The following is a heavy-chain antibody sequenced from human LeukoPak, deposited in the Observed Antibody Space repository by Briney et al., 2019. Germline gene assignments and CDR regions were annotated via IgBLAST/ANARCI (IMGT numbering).Heavy chain of an antibody. CDR3: ATYRQVLLPFES. D-gene: IGHD2-8*02. CDR2: IFPSGGEI. J-gene: IGHJ4*02. Sequence: GGSLRLSCAASGFTFSSYAMHWVRQPPGKGLEGVSSIFPSGGEIHYADSVRGRFTISRDNSKSTLSLQMNSLRAEDTAIYYCATYRQVLLPFESWGQGTLVTVSS. CDR1: GFTFSSYA. V-gene: IGHV3-23*01.